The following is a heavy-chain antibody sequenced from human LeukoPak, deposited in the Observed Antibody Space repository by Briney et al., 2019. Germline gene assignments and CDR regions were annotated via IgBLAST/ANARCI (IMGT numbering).Heavy chain of an antibody. Sequence: GGSLRLFCAASGFPFSDYYMGWIRQTPGKGLEFVSYISGSGNNIYYADSVKGRFTISRDNARNSMYLQMNSLKAEDTAMYFCARDRWRKIWGYWGQGTLVTVSS. J-gene: IGHJ4*02. CDR1: GFPFSDYY. D-gene: IGHD3-16*01. V-gene: IGHV3-11*01. CDR3: ARDRWRKIWGY. CDR2: ISGSGNNI.